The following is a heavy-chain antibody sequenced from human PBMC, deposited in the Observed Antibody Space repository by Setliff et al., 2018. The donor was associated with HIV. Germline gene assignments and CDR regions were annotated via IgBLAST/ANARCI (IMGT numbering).Heavy chain of an antibody. Sequence: ASVKVSCKASGYTFTSYYMHWVRQAPGQGLEWMGGIIPILGIANYAQKFQGRVTITTDESTITSYMELSSLRSEDTAVYYCARDRSYYPNYFDFWGQGTLVTVSS. CDR1: GYTFTSYY. D-gene: IGHD3-10*01. J-gene: IGHJ4*02. CDR3: ARDRSYYPNYFDF. CDR2: IIPILGIA. V-gene: IGHV1-69*10.